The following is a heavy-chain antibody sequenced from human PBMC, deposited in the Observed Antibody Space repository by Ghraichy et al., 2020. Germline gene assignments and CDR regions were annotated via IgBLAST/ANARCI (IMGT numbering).Heavy chain of an antibody. CDR3: ARHPVLSDWYFDL. CDR1: GGSISSYY. Sequence: SETLSLTCTVSGGSISSYYWSWIRQPPGKGLEWIGYIYYSGSTNYNPSLKSRVTISVDTSKNQFSLKLSSVTAADTAVYYCARHPVLSDWYFDLWGRGTLVTVSS. D-gene: IGHD2-15*01. V-gene: IGHV4-59*08. J-gene: IGHJ2*01. CDR2: IYYSGST.